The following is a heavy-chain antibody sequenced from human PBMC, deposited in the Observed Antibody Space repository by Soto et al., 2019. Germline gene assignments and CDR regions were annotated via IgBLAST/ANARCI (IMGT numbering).Heavy chain of an antibody. Sequence: RASVKVSCKASGYTFTGYYMHWVRQAPGQGLEWMGWINPNSGGTNYAQKFQGRVTMTRDTSISTAYMELSRLRSDDTAVYYCARGTYYYDSSGYWGDFWFDPWGQGTLVTVSS. J-gene: IGHJ5*02. D-gene: IGHD3-22*01. V-gene: IGHV1-2*02. CDR1: GYTFTGYY. CDR2: INPNSGGT. CDR3: ARGTYYYDSSGYWGDFWFDP.